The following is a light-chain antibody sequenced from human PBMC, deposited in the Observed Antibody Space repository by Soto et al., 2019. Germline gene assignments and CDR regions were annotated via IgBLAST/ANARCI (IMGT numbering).Light chain of an antibody. V-gene: IGLV2-23*01. J-gene: IGLJ1*01. Sequence: QSALAQPASVSGSPGQSITISCTGASGYVGTYSLVSWYQQHPGKAPKVVIYEGHKRPSGVPDRFSGSTSVNTASLTISGLQTDEEADYYCCLYVGATTYVFGTGPKVTVL. CDR3: CLYVGATTYV. CDR1: SGYVGTYSL. CDR2: EGH.